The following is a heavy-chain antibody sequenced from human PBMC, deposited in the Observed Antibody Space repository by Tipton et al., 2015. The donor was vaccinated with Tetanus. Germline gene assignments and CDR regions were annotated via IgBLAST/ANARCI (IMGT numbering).Heavy chain of an antibody. CDR2: MDPNTGHA. D-gene: IGHD6-13*01. Sequence: QLVQSGAEVKKPGASVRVSCKASAYAFSSYDLNWVRQATGQGLEWLGYMDPNTGHAVYAQKFRGRVTMTSDISITTAYMELRNLGSDDTALYYCARGNRGSSWYLWGQGTLVTVSS. J-gene: IGHJ4*02. V-gene: IGHV1-8*01. CDR3: ARGNRGSSWYL. CDR1: AYAFSSYD.